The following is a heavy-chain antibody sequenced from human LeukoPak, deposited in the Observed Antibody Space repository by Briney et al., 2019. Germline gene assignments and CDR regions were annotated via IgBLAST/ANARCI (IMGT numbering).Heavy chain of an antibody. CDR1: GGSISSYY. Sequence: SETLSLTCTVSGGSISSYYWSWIRQPPGKGLEWIGYIYYSGRTNYNPSLKSRVTISVDTSKNQFSLKLSSVTAAVTAVYYCARDLGHRLWFGELLPYGMDVWGQGTTVTVSS. J-gene: IGHJ6*02. CDR2: IYYSGRT. V-gene: IGHV4-59*01. D-gene: IGHD3-10*01. CDR3: ARDLGHRLWFGELLPYGMDV.